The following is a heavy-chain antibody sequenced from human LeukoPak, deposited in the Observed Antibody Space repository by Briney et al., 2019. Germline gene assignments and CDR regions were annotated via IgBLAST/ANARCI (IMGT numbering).Heavy chain of an antibody. Sequence: SETLSLTCTVSGGSISSYYWSWIRQPPGKGLEWIGHIYHSGSTNYNPSLKSRVTISADTSKNQFSLNLSSVTAADTAVYHCARHTTYRDYFDYWGQGTLVTVSS. D-gene: IGHD1-26*01. CDR3: ARHTTYRDYFDY. CDR2: IYHSGST. V-gene: IGHV4-59*08. CDR1: GGSISSYY. J-gene: IGHJ4*02.